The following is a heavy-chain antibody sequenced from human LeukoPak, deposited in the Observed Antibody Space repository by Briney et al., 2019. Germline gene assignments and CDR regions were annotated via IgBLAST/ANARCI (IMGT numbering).Heavy chain of an antibody. J-gene: IGHJ3*01. D-gene: IGHD1-26*01. Sequence: GGSLRLSCAASGFTFSTYSMIWVRQAPERGLEWVSSISSNSDYIHYIDSVKGRFTISRDNAKNSLYLQMNSLRAEDTAVYYCARVAAKLGWEREVRDPFDVWGQGTMVAVSS. CDR2: ISSNSDYI. CDR3: ARVAAKLGWEREVRDPFDV. CDR1: GFTFSTYS. V-gene: IGHV3-21*06.